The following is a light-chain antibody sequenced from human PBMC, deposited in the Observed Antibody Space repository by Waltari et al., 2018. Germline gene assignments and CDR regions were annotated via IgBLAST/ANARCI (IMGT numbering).Light chain of an antibody. CDR3: SAYTATDTYV. Sequence: SALTQPASMSGSPGQSITISCTGTRSDIGLYDYVSGYQQPPGNAPKLIISDVSQRPSGVTARFSGSKSGYTSSLTISGLQTEDEADYYCSAYTATDTYVFGSGTTVTVL. CDR2: DVS. J-gene: IGLJ1*01. V-gene: IGLV2-14*03. CDR1: RSDIGLYDY.